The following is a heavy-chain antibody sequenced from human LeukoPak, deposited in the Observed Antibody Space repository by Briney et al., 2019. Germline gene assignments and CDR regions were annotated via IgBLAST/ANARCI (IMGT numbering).Heavy chain of an antibody. Sequence: KTGGSLRLSRAASGFTFSDYYMSWIRQAPGKGLEWVSYISNSGSTIYYADSVEGRFTISRDNAKNSLYLQMNSLRAEDTAVYYCARRWLVRKVFDYWGQGSLVTVSS. CDR2: ISNSGSTI. V-gene: IGHV3-11*01. CDR1: GFTFSDYY. D-gene: IGHD6-19*01. J-gene: IGHJ4*02. CDR3: ARRWLVRKVFDY.